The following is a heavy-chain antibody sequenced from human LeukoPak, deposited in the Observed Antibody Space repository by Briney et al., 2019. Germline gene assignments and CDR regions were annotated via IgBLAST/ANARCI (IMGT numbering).Heavy chain of an antibody. CDR1: GFTFSSYE. Sequence: PGRSLRLSCAASGFTFSSYEMNWVRQAPGKGLEWVSYISSSGSTIYYADSVKGRFTISRDNAKNSLYLQMNSLRAEDTAVYYCARPHYYDSSGYYFGFDYWGQGTLVTVSS. CDR3: ARPHYYDSSGYYFGFDY. CDR2: ISSSGSTI. D-gene: IGHD3-22*01. J-gene: IGHJ4*02. V-gene: IGHV3-48*03.